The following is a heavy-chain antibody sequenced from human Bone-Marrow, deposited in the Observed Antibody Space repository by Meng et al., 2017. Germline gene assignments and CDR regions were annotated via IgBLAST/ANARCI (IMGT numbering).Heavy chain of an antibody. CDR2: IWYDGSNK. CDR1: GFTFSSYG. V-gene: IGHV3-33*01. CDR3: ARGGPSSSWYGVLYYHGMDV. Sequence: GESLKISCAASGFTFSSYGMHWVRQAPGKGLEWVAVIWYDGSNKYYADSVKGRFTISRDNSKNTLYLQMNSLRAEDTAVYYCARGGPSSSWYGVLYYHGMDVWGQGTTVTVSS. D-gene: IGHD6-13*01. J-gene: IGHJ6*02.